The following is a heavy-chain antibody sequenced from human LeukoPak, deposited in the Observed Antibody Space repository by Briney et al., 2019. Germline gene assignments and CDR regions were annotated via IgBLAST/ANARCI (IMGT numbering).Heavy chain of an antibody. D-gene: IGHD3-9*01. J-gene: IGHJ4*02. V-gene: IGHV3-48*01. CDR3: AREAYYDILTSYSKYRILDY. CDR1: GFTFSSYS. Sequence: GGSLRLSCAASGFTFSSYSMNWVRQAPGKGLEWVSYISSSSSTIYYADSVKGRFTISRDNAKNSLYLQMNSLRAEDTAVYYCAREAYYDILTSYSKYRILDYWGQGTLVTVSS. CDR2: ISSSSSTI.